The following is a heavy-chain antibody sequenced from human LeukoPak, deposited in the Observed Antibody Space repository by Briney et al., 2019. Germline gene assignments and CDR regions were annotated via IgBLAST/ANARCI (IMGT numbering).Heavy chain of an antibody. Sequence: ASVKVSCKASGYTFTGHYMHWVRQAPGQGLEWMGWINPNSGGTNYAQKFQGRVTMTRDTSISTAYVELSRLRSDDTAVYYCASHHYGSGSYFYGMDVWGQGTTVTVSS. CDR3: ASHHYGSGSYFYGMDV. D-gene: IGHD3-10*01. CDR1: GYTFTGHY. J-gene: IGHJ6*02. CDR2: INPNSGGT. V-gene: IGHV1-2*02.